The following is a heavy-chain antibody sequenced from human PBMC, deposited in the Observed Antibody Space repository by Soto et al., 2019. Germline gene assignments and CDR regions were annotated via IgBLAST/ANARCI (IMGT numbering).Heavy chain of an antibody. CDR3: ARELSMVRGVIITTPYYYGMDV. CDR1: RFTFSSYS. V-gene: IGHV3-21*01. D-gene: IGHD3-10*01. Sequence: EVQLVESGGGLVKPGGSLRLSCAASRFTFSSYSMNWVRQAPGKGLEWVSSISSSSSYIYYADSVKGRFTISRDNAKNSLYLQMNSLRAEDTAVYYCARELSMVRGVIITTPYYYGMDVRGQGTTVTVSS. J-gene: IGHJ6*02. CDR2: ISSSSSYI.